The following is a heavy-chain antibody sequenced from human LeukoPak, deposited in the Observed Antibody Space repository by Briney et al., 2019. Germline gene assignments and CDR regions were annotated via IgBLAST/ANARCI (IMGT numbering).Heavy chain of an antibody. J-gene: IGHJ6*03. V-gene: IGHV4-39*07. D-gene: IGHD6-25*01. CDR3: ASGFNYYYYMDV. Sequence: PSETLSLTCTVSGGSISSSSYYWGWIRQPPGKGLEWIGSIYYSGSTYYNPSLKSRVTISVDTSKNQFSLKLSSVTAADTAVYYCASGFNYYYYMDVWGKGTTVTISS. CDR2: IYYSGST. CDR1: GGSISSSSYY.